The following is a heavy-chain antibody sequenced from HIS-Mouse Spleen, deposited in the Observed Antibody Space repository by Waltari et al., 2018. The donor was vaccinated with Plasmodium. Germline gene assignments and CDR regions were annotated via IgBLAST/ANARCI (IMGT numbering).Heavy chain of an antibody. J-gene: IGHJ3*02. CDR3: ARGMKSSSSAFDI. CDR2: IDSGGST. D-gene: IGHD6-6*01. V-gene: IGHV3-53*01. Sequence: EVQLVESGGGLIQPGGSLRLSCAASGFTVSSNYMSWVRQAPGTGLEVGSVIDSGGSTYYADSVKGRFTISRDNSKNTLYLQMNSLRAEDTAVYYCARGMKSSSSAFDIWGQGTMVTVSS. CDR1: GFTVSSNY.